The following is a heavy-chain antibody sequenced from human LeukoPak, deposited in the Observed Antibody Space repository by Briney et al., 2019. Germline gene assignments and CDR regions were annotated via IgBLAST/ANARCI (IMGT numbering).Heavy chain of an antibody. CDR1: GGSFSGYY. D-gene: IGHD6-6*01. Sequence: KTSETLSLTCAVYGGSFSGYYWSWIRQPPGKGLEWIGEINHSGSTNYNPSLKSRVTISVDTSKNQFSLKLSSVTAADTAVYYCARGIAARPGPYYYYYYMDVWGKGTTVTVSS. J-gene: IGHJ6*03. CDR3: ARGIAARPGPYYYYYYMDV. V-gene: IGHV4-34*01. CDR2: INHSGST.